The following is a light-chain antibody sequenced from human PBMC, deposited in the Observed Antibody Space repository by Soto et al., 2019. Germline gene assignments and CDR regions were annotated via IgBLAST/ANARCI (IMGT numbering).Light chain of an antibody. J-gene: IGKJ4*01. CDR2: DAS. CDR3: QQRSNWPSLT. Sequence: EIVFIQSPSTLSLSPGERATLSCRASHSVGSYLAWYQHKPGQAPRLLISDASNRATGIPARFSGSGSETDFTLTISSLEPEDSAVYYCQQRSNWPSLTFGGGTKVDIK. V-gene: IGKV3-11*01. CDR1: HSVGSY.